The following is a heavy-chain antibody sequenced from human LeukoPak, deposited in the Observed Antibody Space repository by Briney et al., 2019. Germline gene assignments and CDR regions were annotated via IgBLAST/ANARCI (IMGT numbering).Heavy chain of an antibody. D-gene: IGHD4-17*01. CDR2: IWFDGSKI. J-gene: IGHJ4*02. CDR1: GFTFNTYG. CDR3: AKDLLTTVTPPGY. Sequence: PGMSLRLSCAASGFTFNTYGMHWVRQTPGKGLEWVAVIWFDGSKIYYTDSVKGRFTISRDNSKNTLYLQMSSLRAEDTAVYYCAKDLLTTVTPPGYWGQGTLVTVSS. V-gene: IGHV3-33*06.